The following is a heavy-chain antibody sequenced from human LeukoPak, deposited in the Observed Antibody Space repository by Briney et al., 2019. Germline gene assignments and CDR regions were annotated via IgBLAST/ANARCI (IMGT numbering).Heavy chain of an antibody. J-gene: IGHJ5*02. Sequence: PGGTLRLSCAASGFTFTTYAMSWVRQAPGKGLEWVSAISGSGGSTYYADSVKGRFTISRDNSKNTLYLQMNSLRAEDTAVYYCAKDGGYSGYDPWGQGTLVTVSS. D-gene: IGHD5-12*01. CDR2: ISGSGGST. CDR3: AKDGGYSGYDP. CDR1: GFTFTTYA. V-gene: IGHV3-23*01.